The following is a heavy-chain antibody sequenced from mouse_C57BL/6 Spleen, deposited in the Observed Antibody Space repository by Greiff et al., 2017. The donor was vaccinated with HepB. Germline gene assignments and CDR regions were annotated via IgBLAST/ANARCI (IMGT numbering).Heavy chain of an antibody. Sequence: EVQGVESGGGLVKPGGSLKLSCAASGFTFSSYAMSWVRQTPEKRLEWVATISDGGSYTYYPDNVTGRFTISRDNDKNNLYLQMSHLKSEDTAMYYCARDPPGSSWYFDVWGTGTTVTVSS. J-gene: IGHJ1*03. V-gene: IGHV5-4*01. CDR3: ARDPPGSSWYFDV. D-gene: IGHD1-1*01. CDR2: ISDGGSYT. CDR1: GFTFSSYA.